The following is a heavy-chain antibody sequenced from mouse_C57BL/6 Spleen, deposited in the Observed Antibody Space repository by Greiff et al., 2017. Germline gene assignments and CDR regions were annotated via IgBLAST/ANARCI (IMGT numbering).Heavy chain of an antibody. CDR1: GFTFSSSA. CDR2: ISSGGDYI. V-gene: IGHV5-9-1*02. J-gene: IGHJ4*01. D-gene: IGHD2-3*01. CDR3: TRGGVYEDAMDY. Sequence: EVQGVESGEGLVKPGGSLKLSCAASGFTFSSSAMSWVRQTPEKRLEWVAYISSGGDYIYYADTVKGRFTISRDNARNTLYLQMSSLKSEDTAMYYCTRGGVYEDAMDYWGQGTSVTVSS.